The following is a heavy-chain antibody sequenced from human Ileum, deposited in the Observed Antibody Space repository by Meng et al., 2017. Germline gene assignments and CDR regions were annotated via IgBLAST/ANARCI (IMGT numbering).Heavy chain of an antibody. J-gene: IGHJ4*02. CDR3: ARDRQWVFDY. CDR1: GYTFTTFG. CDR2: IDPGNGNR. D-gene: IGHD6-19*01. V-gene: IGHV1-18*01. Sequence: VQLVQSGIEVKKPAASVKVSCKPSGYTFTTFGISWVRQAPGQGLEWMGWIDPGNGNRNFAQKFQDRITLTTDTTTTTAYMELRSLRSDDTAIFYCARDRQWVFDYWGQGTLVTVSS.